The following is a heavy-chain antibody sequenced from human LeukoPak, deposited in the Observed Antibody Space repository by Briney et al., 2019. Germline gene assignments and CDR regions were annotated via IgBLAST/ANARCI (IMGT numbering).Heavy chain of an antibody. CDR1: GGSVSSGNYY. D-gene: IGHD3-22*01. CDR3: ARDPSGYFNY. Sequence: SETLSLTCTVSGGSVSSGNYYWSWIRQPPGKGLEWIGYIYYSGDTNYNPSLRGRVTISVDTSKNQVSLKLSSVTAADTAVYYCARDPSGYFNYWGQGTLVTVSS. CDR2: IYYSGDT. V-gene: IGHV4-61*01. J-gene: IGHJ4*02.